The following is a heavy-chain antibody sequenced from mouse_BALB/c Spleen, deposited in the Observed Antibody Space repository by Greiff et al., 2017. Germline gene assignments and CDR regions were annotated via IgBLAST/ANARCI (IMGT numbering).Heavy chain of an antibody. CDR2: IWSGGST. D-gene: IGHD1-1*01. J-gene: IGHJ4*01. CDR3: ASAYYGYAMDY. CDR1: GFSLTCYG. V-gene: IGHV2-2*02. Sequence: VMLVESGPGLVQPSQSLSITCTVSGFSLTCYGVHWVRQPPGKGLEWLGVIWSGGSTDYNAAFISRLSISKDNSNNQVFLKMNSLQANDTAIYYCASAYYGYAMDYWGQGTSVTVSS.